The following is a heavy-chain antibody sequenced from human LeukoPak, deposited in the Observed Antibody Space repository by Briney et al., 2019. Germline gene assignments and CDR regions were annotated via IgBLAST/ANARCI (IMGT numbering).Heavy chain of an antibody. D-gene: IGHD2/OR15-2a*01. J-gene: IGHJ4*02. Sequence: ASVKVSRKASGYTFTGYYMHWVRQAPGEGLEWMGWLNVKSGGTNYAQKFQGKVTMTRDTSITTAYMELNSLRSDDTAMYYCVRDRADSNSEYRFDYWGQGTLVTVSS. CDR3: VRDRADSNSEYRFDY. CDR1: GYTFTGYY. V-gene: IGHV1-2*02. CDR2: LNVKSGGT.